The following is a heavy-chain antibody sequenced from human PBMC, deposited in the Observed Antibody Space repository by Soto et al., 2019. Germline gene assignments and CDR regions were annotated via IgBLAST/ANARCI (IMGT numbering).Heavy chain of an antibody. CDR1: DYTFTSNG. D-gene: IGHD1-26*01. CDR3: AKTTHIVGATNHNLGY. J-gene: IGHJ4*02. CDR2: ITAYNVNK. Sequence: QVQLVQSGAEVKKPGASVKVSCKAFDYTFTSNGISWVRQAPGQGREGMGWITAYNVNKNYAQNLNGRVTMTTDTSTSTAYIELRTQRSDDTAVYYCAKTTHIVGATNHNLGYWGEGTMVTVTS. V-gene: IGHV1-18*01.